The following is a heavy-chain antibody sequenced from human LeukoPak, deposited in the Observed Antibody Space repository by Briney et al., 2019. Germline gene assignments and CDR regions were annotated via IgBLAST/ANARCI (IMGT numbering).Heavy chain of an antibody. CDR3: ARHDQYGSGSTDY. CDR1: GGSISSGDYY. J-gene: IGHJ4*02. CDR2: IYYSGST. Sequence: PSETLSLTCTVSGGSISSGDYYWSWIRQPPGKGLEWIGYIYYSGSTYYNPSLKSRVTISVDTSKNQFSLKLSSVTAADTAVYYCARHDQYGSGSTDYWGQGTLVTVSS. V-gene: IGHV4-30-4*01. D-gene: IGHD3-10*01.